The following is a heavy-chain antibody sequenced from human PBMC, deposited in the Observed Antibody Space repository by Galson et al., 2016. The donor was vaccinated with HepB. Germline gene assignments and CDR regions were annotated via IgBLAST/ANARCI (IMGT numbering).Heavy chain of an antibody. D-gene: IGHD2-15*01. Sequence: SLRLSCAASGFIVSDYNLNWVRQAPGKGLEWVAVISHDGGNENYGDSVKGRFTISRDNSKNTLYLQMTGLRAEDTAVYWCARQKDLLEMVVDATQDRLGVMDVWGKGTTVIVSS. J-gene: IGHJ6*03. CDR2: ISHDGGNE. CDR1: GFIVSDYN. V-gene: IGHV3-30-3*01. CDR3: ARQKDLLEMVVDATQDRLGVMDV.